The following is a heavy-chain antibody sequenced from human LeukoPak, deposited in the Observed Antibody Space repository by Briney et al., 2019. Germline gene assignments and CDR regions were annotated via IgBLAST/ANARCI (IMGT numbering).Heavy chain of an antibody. CDR1: GFTFSSYA. D-gene: IGHD1-26*01. J-gene: IGHJ4*02. Sequence: PGGSLRLSCAASGFTFSSYAMSWVRQAPGKGLGWVSGINGDGSGTMYADSVRGRFTISRDNAKNTLYVQMNGLSGEDTGVYYCATLVGAATPVDYWGQGTLVTVSS. V-gene: IGHV3-74*03. CDR3: ATLVGAATPVDY. CDR2: INGDGSGT.